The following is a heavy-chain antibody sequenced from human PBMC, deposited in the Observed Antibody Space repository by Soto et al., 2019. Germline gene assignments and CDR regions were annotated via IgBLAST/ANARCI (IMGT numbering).Heavy chain of an antibody. CDR1: GVSLSNARMG. V-gene: IGHV2-26*01. D-gene: IGHD6-19*01. Sequence: QVTLKESGPVLVKPTETLTLTCTVSGVSLSNARMGVSWIRQPPGKALEWLAHIFSNDEKSSSTSLKSRLTISKDTSKSQVVLTMTNMDPGDTATYYCARIGGRLGLGYGMDVWGQGTTVTVSS. CDR2: IFSNDEK. J-gene: IGHJ6*02. CDR3: ARIGGRLGLGYGMDV.